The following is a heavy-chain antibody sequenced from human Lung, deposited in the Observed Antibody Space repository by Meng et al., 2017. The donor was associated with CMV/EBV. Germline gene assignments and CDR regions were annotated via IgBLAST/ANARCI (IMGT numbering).Heavy chain of an antibody. Sequence: QWKLGQSGAEVKKPGASVKFSCKASGYTFTGYYMHWVRQAPGQGLEWMGRINPNSGATEYAQNVQGRVTMTRDTSISTAYMELSRLRSDDTAVYYCARDSRHCTSASCYSWYFDLWGRGTLVTVSS. CDR3: ARDSRHCTSASCYSWYFDL. CDR2: INPNSGAT. J-gene: IGHJ2*01. CDR1: GYTFTGYY. D-gene: IGHD2-2*02. V-gene: IGHV1-2*06.